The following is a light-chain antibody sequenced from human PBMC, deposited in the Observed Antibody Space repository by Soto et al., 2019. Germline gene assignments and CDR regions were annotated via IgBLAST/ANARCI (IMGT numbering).Light chain of an antibody. Sequence: EIVFTQCPATLSLSPGERATLSFSASQSVSSYFAWYQPKPCQAPRLLIYDASNRATGIPARFSGSGSGTDFTLSISSLESVDFAVYYCLQRSNWPLTFGGGTKVEIK. V-gene: IGKV3-11*01. CDR2: DAS. CDR1: QSVSSY. J-gene: IGKJ4*01. CDR3: LQRSNWPLT.